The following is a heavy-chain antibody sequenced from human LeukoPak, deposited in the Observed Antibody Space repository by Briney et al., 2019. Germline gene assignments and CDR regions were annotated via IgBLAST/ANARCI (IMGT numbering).Heavy chain of an antibody. CDR1: GGSISSSSYY. CDR2: IYYSGST. CDR3: AREAYGSGSQGAFDI. J-gene: IGHJ3*02. Sequence: SETLSLTCTVSGGSISSSSYYWGWIRQPPGKGLEWIGSIYYSGSTYYNPSLKSRVTISVDTSKNQFSLKLSSVTAANTAVYYCAREAYGSGSQGAFDIWGQGTMVTVSS. D-gene: IGHD3-10*01. V-gene: IGHV4-39*07.